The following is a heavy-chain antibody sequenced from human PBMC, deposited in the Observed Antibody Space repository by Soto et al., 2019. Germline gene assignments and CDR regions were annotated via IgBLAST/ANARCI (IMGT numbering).Heavy chain of an antibody. CDR1: GGSISSYY. D-gene: IGHD3-10*01. CDR2: IYYSGST. Sequence: QVQLQESGPGLVKPSETLSLTCTVSGGSISSYYWSWIRQPPGKGLEWIGYIYYSGSTNYNPSLTSRVTISVDTSKNQFSLKLSSVTAADTAVYYCARDRPRDYYGSGTNWFDPWGQGTLVTVSS. J-gene: IGHJ5*02. CDR3: ARDRPRDYYGSGTNWFDP. V-gene: IGHV4-59*01.